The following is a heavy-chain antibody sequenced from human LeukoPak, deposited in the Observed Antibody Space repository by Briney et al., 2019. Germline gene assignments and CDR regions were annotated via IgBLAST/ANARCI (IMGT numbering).Heavy chain of an antibody. J-gene: IGHJ4*02. V-gene: IGHV3-48*02. D-gene: IGHD6-25*01. CDR2: ISSGSDAL. CDR1: GFTFSSYG. CDR3: ARAMRSGYDY. Sequence: GGSLRLSCAASGFTFSSYGMNWVRQAPGKGLEWVSYISSGSDALDYADSVKGRFTISRNNAKNSLYLEMNSLRDEDTAVYYCARAMRSGYDYWGQGTLVTVSS.